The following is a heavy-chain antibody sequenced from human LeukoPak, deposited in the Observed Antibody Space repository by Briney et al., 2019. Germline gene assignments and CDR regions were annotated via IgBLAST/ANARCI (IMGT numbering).Heavy chain of an antibody. D-gene: IGHD3-22*01. V-gene: IGHV1-2*02. CDR3: ARDHRFYDSSGYKY. J-gene: IGHJ4*02. Sequence: ASVKVSCKASGYTFTGYYIHWVRQAPGPGLEWMGWINPNTGATNYAQKFQGRVTMTRDTSISTAYMELSRLRSDDTAVYYRARDHRFYDSSGYKYWGQGTLVTVSS. CDR1: GYTFTGYY. CDR2: INPNTGAT.